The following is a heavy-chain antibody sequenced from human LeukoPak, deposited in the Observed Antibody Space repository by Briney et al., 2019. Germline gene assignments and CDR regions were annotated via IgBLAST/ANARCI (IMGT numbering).Heavy chain of an antibody. CDR3: ARELDY. Sequence: ASVKVSCKASGYTFTSYYMHWVRQAPGQGLEWMGWISAYNGNTNYAQKLQGRVTMTTDTSTSTAYKELRSLRSDDTVVYYCARELDYWGQGTLVTVSS. CDR2: ISAYNGNT. CDR1: GYTFTSYY. V-gene: IGHV1-18*04. J-gene: IGHJ4*02.